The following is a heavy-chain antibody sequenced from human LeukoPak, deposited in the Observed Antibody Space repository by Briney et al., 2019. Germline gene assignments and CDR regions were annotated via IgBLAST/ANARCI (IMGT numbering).Heavy chain of an antibody. CDR2: ISSSSSYI. J-gene: IGHJ4*02. D-gene: IGHD3-3*01. Sequence: GGSLRLSCAASGFTFSSYSMNWVRQAPGKGLDWVSSISSSSSYIYYADSVKGRFTISRDNAKNSLYLQMNSLRAEDTAVYYCAREADTYYDFWSGYYVPDYWGQGTLVTVSS. CDR1: GFTFSSYS. V-gene: IGHV3-21*01. CDR3: AREADTYYDFWSGYYVPDY.